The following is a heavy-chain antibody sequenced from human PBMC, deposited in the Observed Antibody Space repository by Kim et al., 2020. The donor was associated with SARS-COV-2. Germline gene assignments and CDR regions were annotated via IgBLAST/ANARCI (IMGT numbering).Heavy chain of an antibody. J-gene: IGHJ4*02. V-gene: IGHV3-21*01. D-gene: IGHD1-26*01. CDR3: ASGSGSYGDWVFDY. Sequence: ADSVKGRFTISRDNAKNSLYLQMNSLRAEDTAVYYCASGSGSYGDWVFDYWGQGTLVTVSS.